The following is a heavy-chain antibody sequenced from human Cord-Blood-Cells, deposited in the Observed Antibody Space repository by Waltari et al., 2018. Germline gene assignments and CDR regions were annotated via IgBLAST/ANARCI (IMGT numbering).Heavy chain of an antibody. Sequence: QVQLVQSGAEVKKPGASVKVSCKASGYTFTSYYMPWARQAPGQGLEWMGIINPSGGSTSYAQKFQGRVTMTRDTSTSTVYMELSSLRSEDTAVYYCAREYSSSYYFDYWGQGTLVTVSS. D-gene: IGHD6-6*01. CDR2: INPSGGST. CDR3: AREYSSSYYFDY. CDR1: GYTFTSYY. V-gene: IGHV1-46*01. J-gene: IGHJ4*02.